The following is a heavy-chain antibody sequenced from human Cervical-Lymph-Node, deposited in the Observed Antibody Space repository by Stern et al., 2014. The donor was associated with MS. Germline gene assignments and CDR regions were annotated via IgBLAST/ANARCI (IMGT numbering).Heavy chain of an antibody. D-gene: IGHD4-17*01. J-gene: IGHJ3*02. CDR3: VRYGDYVDAFDM. V-gene: IGHV1-24*01. CDR1: GYSLTDLS. Sequence: QVQLVQSGAEVKKPWASVKVSCKVSGYSLTDLSMHWVRQPPGKGLEWMGGFDPDDAETIYAQQFQGRLTMTEDTSADTAYMELSSLRSEDTAVYYCVRYGDYVDAFDMWGQGTMVTVSS. CDR2: FDPDDAET.